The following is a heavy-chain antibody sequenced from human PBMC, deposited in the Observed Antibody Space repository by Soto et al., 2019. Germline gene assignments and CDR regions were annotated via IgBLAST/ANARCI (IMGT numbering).Heavy chain of an antibody. Sequence: GGALKLSFVAPGFTLCRNVISLVRPAPGKGVEGVSTINSNGDSTYYADSVKGRFTISRDNSRNSLYLQVNSLRAEDTAVYYCARVPDLDYCSRTSCLYYFDYWGQGALVTVSS. CDR2: INSNGDST. D-gene: IGHD2-2*01. V-gene: IGHV3-23*01. CDR1: GFTLCRNV. J-gene: IGHJ4*02. CDR3: ARVPDLDYCSRTSCLYYFDY.